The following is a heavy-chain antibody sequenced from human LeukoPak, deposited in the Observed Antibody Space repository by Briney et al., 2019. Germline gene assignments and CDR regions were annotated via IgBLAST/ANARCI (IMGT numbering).Heavy chain of an antibody. V-gene: IGHV3-53*01. J-gene: IGHJ6*02. Sequence: GSLRLSCAASGFTVSSNYMSWVRQAPGKGLEWVSVIYSGGSTYYADSVKGRFTISRDNSKNTLYLQVNSLRAEDTAVYYCASGTDYYYYYGMDVWGQGTTVTVSS. D-gene: IGHD1-1*01. CDR2: IYSGGST. CDR3: ASGTDYYYYYGMDV. CDR1: GFTVSSNY.